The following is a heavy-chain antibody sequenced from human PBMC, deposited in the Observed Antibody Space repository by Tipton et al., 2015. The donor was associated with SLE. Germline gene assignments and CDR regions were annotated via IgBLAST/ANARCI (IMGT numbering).Heavy chain of an antibody. V-gene: IGHV3-23*03. CDR2: SYSGGST. CDR3: ATRLPPIR. Sequence: SLRLSCAASGFTFSNYAMSWVRQAPGKGLEWVAVSYSGGSTYHADFVKGRFTMSRDSSKNTVDLHLNSLRDEDTAVYYCATRLPPIRWGQGTMVTVSS. D-gene: IGHD6-25*01. CDR1: GFTFSNYA. J-gene: IGHJ3*01.